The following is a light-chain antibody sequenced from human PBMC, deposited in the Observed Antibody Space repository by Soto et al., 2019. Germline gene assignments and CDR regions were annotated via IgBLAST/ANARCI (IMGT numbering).Light chain of an antibody. Sequence: EIVLTQSPATLSVSPGERATFSCRASQSVSSDLVWYQQKPGQAPRLLIYDASNRATGIPARFSGSGSGTDFTLTISSLEPEDFAVYYCQQRSNWPPLTFGGGTKVEIK. CDR3: QQRSNWPPLT. V-gene: IGKV3-11*01. J-gene: IGKJ4*01. CDR1: QSVSSD. CDR2: DAS.